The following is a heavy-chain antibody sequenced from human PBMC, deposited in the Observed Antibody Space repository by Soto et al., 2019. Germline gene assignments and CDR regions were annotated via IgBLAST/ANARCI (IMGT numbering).Heavy chain of an antibody. CDR1: GGSINSYW. V-gene: IGHV4-4*07. CDR2: VYSSGTT. J-gene: IGHJ4*02. D-gene: IGHD2-2*01. CDR3: ARDIGSYAYAEGY. Sequence: SETLSLTCSVSGGSINSYWWSWIRQPAGKGLEWIGRVYSSGTTDYNPSLNSRATMSVETSKNQFSLKLTSVTAADTAVYYCARDIGSYAYAEGYWGQGTLVTVSS.